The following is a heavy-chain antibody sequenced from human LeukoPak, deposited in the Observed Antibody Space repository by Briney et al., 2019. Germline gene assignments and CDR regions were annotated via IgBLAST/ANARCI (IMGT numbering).Heavy chain of an antibody. CDR3: ARDPYSGSYGDYYYYYMDV. CDR2: ITRSSTYI. V-gene: IGHV3-21*01. D-gene: IGHD1-26*01. Sequence: GGSLRLSCAASGFTFSNYNMNWVRQAPGKGLEWISSITRSSTYIYYADSVKGRFTISRDNAKNSLYLQMNSLRAEDTALCYCARDPYSGSYGDYYYYYMDVWGKGTTVTISS. CDR1: GFTFSNYN. J-gene: IGHJ6*03.